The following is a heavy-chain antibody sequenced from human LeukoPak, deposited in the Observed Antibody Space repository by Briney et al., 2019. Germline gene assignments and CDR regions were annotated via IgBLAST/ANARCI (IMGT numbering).Heavy chain of an antibody. V-gene: IGHV3-7*01. Sequence: HSGGSLRLSCAASGFTFRSYWMSWVRQAPGKGLEWVANIKQDGSEKYYVDSVKGRFAISRDNAKNSLYLQMNSLRAEDTAVYYCARDTVDYYGSGSLDYWGQGTLVTVSS. CDR3: ARDTVDYYGSGSLDY. J-gene: IGHJ4*02. D-gene: IGHD3-10*01. CDR2: IKQDGSEK. CDR1: GFTFRSYW.